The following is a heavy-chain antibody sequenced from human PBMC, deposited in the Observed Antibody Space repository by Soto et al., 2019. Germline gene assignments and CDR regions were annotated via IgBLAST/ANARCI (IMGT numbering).Heavy chain of an antibody. Sequence: QVQLVQSGAEVKKPGASVKVSCKASGYTFTSYAMHWVRQAPGQRLEWMGWINAGNGNTKYSQKFQGRVTITRNTSASTAYMELSSLRSEDTAVYYCAKSYGSGSYYHPFDYWGQGTLVTVSS. V-gene: IGHV1-3*01. CDR2: INAGNGNT. CDR3: AKSYGSGSYYHPFDY. J-gene: IGHJ4*02. CDR1: GYTFTSYA. D-gene: IGHD3-10*01.